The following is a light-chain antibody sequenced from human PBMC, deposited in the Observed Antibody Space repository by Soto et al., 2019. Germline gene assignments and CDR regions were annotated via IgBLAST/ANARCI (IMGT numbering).Light chain of an antibody. Sequence: EIVLTPSPGTLSLSPGERATLSCRASQTISSSFLVWYQQKPGQAPRLLIYDASNRATGIPARFSGSGSGTDFTLTISSLEPEDFAVYYCQQRSVWPITFGQGTRLEIK. V-gene: IGKV3D-20*02. CDR3: QQRSVWPIT. CDR1: QTISSSF. J-gene: IGKJ5*01. CDR2: DAS.